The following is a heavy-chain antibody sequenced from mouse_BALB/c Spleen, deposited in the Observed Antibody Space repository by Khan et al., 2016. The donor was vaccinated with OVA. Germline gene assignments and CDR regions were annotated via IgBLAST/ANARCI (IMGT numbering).Heavy chain of an antibody. V-gene: IGHV3-2*02. CDR3: ARTARIEY. CDR2: ISYSGST. CDR1: GYSITSGYG. J-gene: IGHJ2*01. D-gene: IGHD1-2*01. Sequence: VQLVESGPGLVKPSQSLSLTCTVTGYSITSGYGWNWIRQFPGNKLEWMGYISYSGSTNYNPSLKSRISITRDTSKNQFFLQLNSVTTEDTATYYCARTARIEYWGQGTTLTVSS.